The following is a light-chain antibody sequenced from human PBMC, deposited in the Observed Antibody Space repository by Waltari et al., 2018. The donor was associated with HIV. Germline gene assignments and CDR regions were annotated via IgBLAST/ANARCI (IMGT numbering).Light chain of an antibody. Sequence: QSVLTQSPSVSAPPGPRVTISCSGGYPNIGPNFVFWYQQFPGMAPKILIHDDNKRPAGISDRFSGSTSGSSATLGITRLQTGDEGDYYCATWDSTLPAWVFGGGTKVTVV. CDR2: DDN. J-gene: IGLJ3*02. V-gene: IGLV1-51*01. CDR1: YPNIGPNF. CDR3: ATWDSTLPAWV.